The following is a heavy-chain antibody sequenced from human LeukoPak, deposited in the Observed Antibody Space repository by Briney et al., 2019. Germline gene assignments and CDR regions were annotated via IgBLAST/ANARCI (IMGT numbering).Heavy chain of an antibody. CDR2: ISGSGLST. CDR1: GFTFSSYA. Sequence: GGSLRLSCAASGFTFSSYAMSWVRQAPGKGLEWVSTISGSGLSTYYADFVKGRFTISRDNSNNTLYLQMNSLRVEDTAVYYCAKSRVAVAAPRNWFDPWGQGTLVTVSS. D-gene: IGHD6-19*01. CDR3: AKSRVAVAAPRNWFDP. V-gene: IGHV3-23*01. J-gene: IGHJ5*02.